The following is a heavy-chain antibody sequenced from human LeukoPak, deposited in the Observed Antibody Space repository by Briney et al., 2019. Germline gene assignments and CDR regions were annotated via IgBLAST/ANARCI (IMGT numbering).Heavy chain of an antibody. CDR2: IWYDGSNK. J-gene: IGHJ4*02. CDR1: GFTFSSYG. CDR3: ARDPSIAAAGTADY. D-gene: IGHD6-13*01. V-gene: IGHV3-33*01. Sequence: GSLRLSCAASGFTFSSYGMHWVRQAPGKGLEWVAVIWYDGSNKYYADSVKGRFTISRDNSKNTLYLQMNSLRAEDTAVYYCARDPSIAAAGTADYWGQGTLVTVSS.